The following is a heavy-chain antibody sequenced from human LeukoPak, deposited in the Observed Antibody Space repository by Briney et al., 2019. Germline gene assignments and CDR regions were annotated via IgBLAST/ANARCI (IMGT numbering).Heavy chain of an antibody. V-gene: IGHV4-59*11. CDR2: IYYSGST. Sequence: SETLSLTCTVSGGSISSHYWSWIRQPPGKGLEWIGYIYYSGSTNYNPSLKSRVTISVDTSKNQFSLKLSSVTAADTAVYYCARDNYGSGTLVWGKGTTVTVSS. J-gene: IGHJ6*04. CDR1: GGSISSHY. CDR3: ARDNYGSGTLV. D-gene: IGHD3-10*01.